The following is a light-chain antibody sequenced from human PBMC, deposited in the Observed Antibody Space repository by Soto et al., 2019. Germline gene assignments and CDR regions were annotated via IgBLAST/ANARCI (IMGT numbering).Light chain of an antibody. J-gene: IGLJ3*02. V-gene: IGLV2-11*01. CDR1: SSDVGGYNY. Sequence: QSALTQPLSVSGSPGQSGTISCTGTSSDVGGYNYVSWYQQHPGKAPKLMIYDVSKRPSGVPDRFSGSKSGNTASLTISGLQAEDEADYYCCSYAGSWVFGGVTKLTVL. CDR3: CSYAGSWV. CDR2: DVS.